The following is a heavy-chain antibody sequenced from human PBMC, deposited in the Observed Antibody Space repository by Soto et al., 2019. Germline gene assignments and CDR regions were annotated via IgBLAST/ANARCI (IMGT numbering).Heavy chain of an antibody. J-gene: IGHJ4*02. CDR2: IKQAGSEK. Sequence: GGSLSLSCAASGFHFNNYWMTWVRQAPGKGPEWVANIKQAGSEKYYVDSVKGRFTISRDNAKNSLYLQLDSLRGEDTAVYYCARGRYSGTDYYLDFWGQGTLVTVSS. V-gene: IGHV3-7*05. D-gene: IGHD1-26*01. CDR1: GFHFNNYW. CDR3: ARGRYSGTDYYLDF.